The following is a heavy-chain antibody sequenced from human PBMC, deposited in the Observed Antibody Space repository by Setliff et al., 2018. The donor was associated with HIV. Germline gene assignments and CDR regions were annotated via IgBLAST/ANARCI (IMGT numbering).Heavy chain of an antibody. CDR2: IHDSGTT. Sequence: SETLSLTCAVSGGSISSSNYYWVWIRQPPGKELEWIGYIHDSGTTNYNPSLKSRVTIAADTSKNQFSPKLSSVTAADTAVYYCAREERKAPAGSGYYYYGMDVWGQGTMVTVSS. J-gene: IGHJ6*02. CDR3: AREERKAPAGSGYYYYGMDV. D-gene: IGHD6-13*01. CDR1: GGSISSSNYY. V-gene: IGHV4-61*05.